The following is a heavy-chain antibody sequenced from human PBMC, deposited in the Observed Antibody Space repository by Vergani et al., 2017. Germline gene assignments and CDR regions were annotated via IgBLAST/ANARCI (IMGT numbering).Heavy chain of an antibody. D-gene: IGHD2-2*01. Sequence: QVQLVQSGAEVKKPGASVKVSCKASGYTFTSYYMHWVRQAPGQGLEWMGIINPSGGSTSYAQKFQGRVTMTRDTSTSTVYMALSSLRSEDTAVYYCARDSRYCSSTSCYVGRDRVDPWGQGTLVTVSS. CDR3: ARDSRYCSSTSCYVGRDRVDP. CDR2: INPSGGST. CDR1: GYTFTSYY. J-gene: IGHJ5*02. V-gene: IGHV1-46*01.